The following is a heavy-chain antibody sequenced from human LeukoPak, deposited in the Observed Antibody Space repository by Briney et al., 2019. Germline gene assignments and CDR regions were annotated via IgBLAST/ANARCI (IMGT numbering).Heavy chain of an antibody. D-gene: IGHD3-16*01. V-gene: IGHV4-34*01. CDR1: GGSFSGYY. CDR2: INHSAST. CDR3: ARGLPRRLRLSHYFDC. J-gene: IGHJ4*02. Sequence: SETLSLTCAVSGGSFSGYYWSWIRQPPGKGLEWIGEINHSASTNYNPSLKSRVTISVDTSKNQFSLKLSSVTAADTAVYYCARGLPRRLRLSHYFDCWGQGTLVTVSS.